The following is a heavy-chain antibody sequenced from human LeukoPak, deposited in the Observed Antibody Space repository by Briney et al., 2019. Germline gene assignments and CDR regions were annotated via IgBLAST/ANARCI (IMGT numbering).Heavy chain of an antibody. CDR1: GGSISSSSYY. Sequence: SETLSLTCTVSGGSISSSSYYWGWIRQPPGKGLEWIGSIYYSGSTYYNPSFKSRVTISVDTSKNQFSLKLSSVTAADTAVYYCARDSVQWLVRKGFDYWGQGTLVTVSS. CDR3: ARDSVQWLVRKGFDY. D-gene: IGHD6-19*01. V-gene: IGHV4-39*07. J-gene: IGHJ4*02. CDR2: IYYSGST.